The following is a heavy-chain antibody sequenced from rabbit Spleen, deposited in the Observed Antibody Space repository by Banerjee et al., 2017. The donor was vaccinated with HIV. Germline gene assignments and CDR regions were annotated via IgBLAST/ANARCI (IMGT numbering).Heavy chain of an antibody. CDR3: ARDLTSVVGWNFSL. CDR1: GFSFSSVHW. CDR2: IYAGSTGTT. J-gene: IGHJ4*01. Sequence: QSLEESGGDLVKPGASLTLTCTASGFSFSSVHWIYWVRQAPGKGLEWIGTIYAGSTGTTDYATWANGRFTVSRTSSTTVTLQMTSLTAADTATYFCARDLTSVVGWNFSLWGPGTLVTVS. V-gene: IGHV1S40*01. D-gene: IGHD1-1*01.